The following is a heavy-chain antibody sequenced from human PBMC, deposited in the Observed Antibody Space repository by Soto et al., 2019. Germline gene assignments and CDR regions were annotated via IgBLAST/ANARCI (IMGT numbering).Heavy chain of an antibody. Sequence: QVQLVESGGGVVQPGRSLRLSCAASGFTFSDYGMHWVRQAPGKGLEWVAVIWYDGSNKYYADSVKGRFTISRDNFKTTPYLQMNILRAEDTAVYYCARDRAAGTTSLFDPWGQGTRVTVSS. D-gene: IGHD1-7*01. CDR2: IWYDGSNK. J-gene: IGHJ5*02. CDR1: GFTFSDYG. CDR3: ARDRAAGTTSLFDP. V-gene: IGHV3-33*01.